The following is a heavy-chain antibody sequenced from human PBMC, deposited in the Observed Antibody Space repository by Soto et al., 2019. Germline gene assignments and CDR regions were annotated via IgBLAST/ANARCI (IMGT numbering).Heavy chain of an antibody. CDR3: ARGIYYYGSGSYDEFDY. D-gene: IGHD3-10*01. CDR2: INAGNGNT. CDR1: GYTFTSYA. V-gene: IGHV1-3*01. Sequence: ASVKVSCKASGYTFTSYAMHWVRQAPGQRLEWMGWINAGNGNTKYSQKFQGRVTITRDTSASTAYMELSSLRSEDTAVYYCARGIYYYGSGSYDEFDYWGQGTLVTVSS. J-gene: IGHJ4*02.